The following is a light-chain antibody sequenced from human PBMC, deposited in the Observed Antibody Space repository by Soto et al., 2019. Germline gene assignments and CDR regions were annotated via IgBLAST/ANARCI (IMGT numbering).Light chain of an antibody. CDR3: QQSYSTTWT. CDR1: QSSSTY. J-gene: IGKJ1*01. Sequence: DSQMTQSPSSLSASVGNRVTITCRASQSSSTYLNWYQQKPGKAPKLLIFGATTLQSGVPSRFSGSGSETHFTLTISSLQPEDFATYSCQQSYSTTWTFGQGTKVDI. V-gene: IGKV1-39*01. CDR2: GAT.